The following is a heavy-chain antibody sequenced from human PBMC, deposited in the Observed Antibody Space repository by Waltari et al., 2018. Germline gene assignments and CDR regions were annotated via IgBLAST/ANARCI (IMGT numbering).Heavy chain of an antibody. D-gene: IGHD6-13*01. CDR3: AGGPQSGASSAWYGWFDP. J-gene: IGHJ5*02. Sequence: EVQLVESGGNLVQPGGSLRLSCAASGFTFPRHWMHWVRQAPGKGLVWVSGINSDGTNTRYADSGQGRFTISRDNAKNTLYLEMNSLRAEDTAVYFCAGGPQSGASSAWYGWFDPWGQGTLVTVSS. V-gene: IGHV3-74*01. CDR2: INSDGTNT. CDR1: GFTFPRHW.